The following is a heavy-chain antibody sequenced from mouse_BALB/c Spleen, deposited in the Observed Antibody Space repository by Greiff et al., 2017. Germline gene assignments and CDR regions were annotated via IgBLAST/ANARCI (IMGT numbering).Heavy chain of an antibody. J-gene: IGHJ3*01. CDR1: GYTFTSYW. V-gene: IGHV1S22*01. CDR3: TRRSTMITTGAFAY. CDR2: IYPGSGST. Sequence: LQQPGSELVRPGASVKLSCKASGYTFTSYWMHWVKQRPGQGLEWTGNIYPGSGSTNYDETFKSKATLTVDTSSSTAYMQLSSLTSEDSAVYYCTRRSTMITTGAFAYWGRGTLVTVSA. D-gene: IGHD2-4*01.